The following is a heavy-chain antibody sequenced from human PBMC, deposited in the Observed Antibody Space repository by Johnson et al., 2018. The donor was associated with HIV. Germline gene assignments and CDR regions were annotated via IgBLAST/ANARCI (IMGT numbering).Heavy chain of an antibody. CDR3: ARGRRPWELHGFNAFDT. CDR1: RFTFSSFA. D-gene: IGHD1-26*01. V-gene: IGHV3-30*04. CDR2: ISYDASNK. J-gene: IGHJ3*02. Sequence: QMQLVESGGGVVQPGRSLRLSCAASRFTFSSFAMHWVRQAPGEGLEWVAVISYDASNKYYADSVKGRFTISRDNSKNTLYLQMNSLRVEDTAVYHCARGRRPWELHGFNAFDTWGQGTMVIVSS.